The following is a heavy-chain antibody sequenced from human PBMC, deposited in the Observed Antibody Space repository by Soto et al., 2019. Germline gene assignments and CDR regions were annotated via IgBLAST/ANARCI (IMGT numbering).Heavy chain of an antibody. CDR2: INPNSGGT. CDR1: GYTFTGYY. J-gene: IGHJ6*02. V-gene: IGHV1-2*04. CDR3: ARDMTRDSSSSRGRYYYYGMDV. D-gene: IGHD6-6*01. Sequence: QVQLVQSGAEVKKPGASVKVSCKASGYTFTGYYMHWVRQAPGQGLEWMGWINPNSGGTNYAQKFQGWVTQTRDTSLSTAYMELSRLRSDDTAVYYCARDMTRDSSSSRGRYYYYGMDVWGQGTTVTVSS.